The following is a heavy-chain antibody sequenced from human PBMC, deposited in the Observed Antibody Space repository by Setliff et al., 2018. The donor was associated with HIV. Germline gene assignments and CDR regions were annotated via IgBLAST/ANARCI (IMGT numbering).Heavy chain of an antibody. CDR3: VREKYGDKFDY. J-gene: IGHJ4*02. D-gene: IGHD2-8*01. Sequence: ASVKVSCKASGYNFTNYGIGWVRQAPGQGLEYLGWIGTYSGNTDYAQSVQGRVTMTRDTSTGTVYMDLRSLRSDDTAMYYCVREKYGDKFDYWGQGTLVTVSS. CDR1: GYNFTNYG. CDR2: IGTYSGNT. V-gene: IGHV1-18*01.